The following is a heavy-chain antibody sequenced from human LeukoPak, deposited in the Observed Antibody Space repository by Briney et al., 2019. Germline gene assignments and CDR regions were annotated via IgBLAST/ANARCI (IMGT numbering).Heavy chain of an antibody. CDR3: ARVTTIAAAANSFDY. J-gene: IGHJ4*02. V-gene: IGHV4-4*02. CDR2: IYHGGYT. CDR1: GGSISSSNW. D-gene: IGHD6-13*01. Sequence: SETLSLTCGVSGGSISSSNWWSWVRQPPGKGLEWIGEIYHGGYTNYNPSLKSRVTISVDESKNQFSLKLTSVTAADTAVYYCARVTTIAAAANSFDYWGQGALVTVSS.